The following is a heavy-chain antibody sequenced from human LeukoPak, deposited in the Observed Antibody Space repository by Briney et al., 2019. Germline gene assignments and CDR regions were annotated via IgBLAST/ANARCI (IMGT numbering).Heavy chain of an antibody. CDR3: ASDRGEYYFDY. J-gene: IGHJ4*02. D-gene: IGHD3-10*01. CDR2: INHSGST. CDR1: GGSFSGYY. V-gene: IGHV4-34*01. Sequence: KPSETLSLTCAVYGGSFSGYYWSWIRQPPGKGLEWIGEINHSGSTNYNPSLKSRVTISVDTSKNQFSLKLSSVTAADTAVYYCASDRGEYYFDYWGQGTLVTVSS.